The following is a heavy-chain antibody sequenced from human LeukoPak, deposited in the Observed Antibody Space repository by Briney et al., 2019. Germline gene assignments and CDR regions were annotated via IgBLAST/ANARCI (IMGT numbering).Heavy chain of an antibody. D-gene: IGHD3-10*01. CDR3: ARVDSGEGNYYYMDV. CDR2: TYLVASDT. V-gene: IGHV5-51*01. CDR1: GYSFTSYW. J-gene: IGHJ6*03. Sequence: GESLKISCKGSGYSFTSYWIGWVRQMPGKGLGGWGLTYLVASDTRYSPSFQAQFTISADKSISTPNLQGTALKPPATPLFTCARVDSGEGNYYYMDVWGKGTTVTVSS.